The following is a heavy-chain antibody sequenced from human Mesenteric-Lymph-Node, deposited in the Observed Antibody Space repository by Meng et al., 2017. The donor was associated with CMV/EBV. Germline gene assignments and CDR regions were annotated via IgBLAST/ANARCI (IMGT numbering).Heavy chain of an antibody. J-gene: IGHJ4*02. CDR1: GGSISSSSYY. D-gene: IGHD2-2*01. Sequence: SETLSLTCTVSGGSISSSSYYWGWIRQPPGKGLEWIGSIYYSGSTYYNPSLKSRVTISVDTSKNQFSLKLSSVTAADTAVYYCARGGSTGCCGDYWGQGTLVTVSS. V-gene: IGHV4-39*07. CDR3: ARGGSTGCCGDY. CDR2: IYYSGST.